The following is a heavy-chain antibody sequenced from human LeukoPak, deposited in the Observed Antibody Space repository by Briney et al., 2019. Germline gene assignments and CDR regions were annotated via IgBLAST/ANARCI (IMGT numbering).Heavy chain of an antibody. CDR1: GGSFSGYY. J-gene: IGHJ4*02. CDR2: INHSGST. CDR3: ARAYYDYVWGSYRYYLDY. V-gene: IGHV4-34*01. D-gene: IGHD3-16*02. Sequence: SETLSLTCAVYGGSFSGYYWSWIRQPPGKGLEWSGEINHSGSTNYNPSLKSRVTISVDTSKNQFSLKLSSVTAADTAVYYCARAYYDYVWGSYRYYLDYWGQGTLVTVSS.